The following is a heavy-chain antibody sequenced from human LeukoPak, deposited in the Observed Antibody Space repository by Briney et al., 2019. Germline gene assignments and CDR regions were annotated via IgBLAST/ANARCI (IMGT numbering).Heavy chain of an antibody. V-gene: IGHV4-59*01. Sequence: SETLSLTCTVSGGSISSYYWSWLRQPPGKGLEWIGYIYYSGSTNYNPSLKSRVTISVDTSKNQFSLKLSSVTAADTAVYYCARQYSGSYYSFDYWSQGTLVTVSS. J-gene: IGHJ4*02. D-gene: IGHD1-26*01. CDR1: GGSISSYY. CDR3: ARQYSGSYYSFDY. CDR2: IYYSGST.